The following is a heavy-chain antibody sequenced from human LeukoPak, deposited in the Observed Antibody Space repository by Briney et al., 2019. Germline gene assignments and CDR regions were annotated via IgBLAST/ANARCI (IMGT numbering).Heavy chain of an antibody. CDR3: ARCRGGGDIYFDY. J-gene: IGHJ4*02. CDR1: GYTFSAYY. D-gene: IGHD2-21*02. Sequence: ASVKVSCKASGYTFSAYYLHSVREAPGQGLAWMGWINPNSDVTNYAPKFQGRVTMTRDTSISTAYMDLISLRSDDTAVYYCARCRGGGDIYFDYWGQGTLVTVSS. V-gene: IGHV1-2*02. CDR2: INPNSDVT.